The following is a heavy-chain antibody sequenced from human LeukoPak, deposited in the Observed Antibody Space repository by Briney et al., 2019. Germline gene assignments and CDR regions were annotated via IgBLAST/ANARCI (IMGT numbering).Heavy chain of an antibody. Sequence: GGSLRLSCAASGFTFSNYVLSWVRQVPGKGLEWVSGITGSGGSTYYADSVKGRFTISRDNSKNTLYLQMNSLRAEDTAVYFCAKDDGGSVTTTDFENWGQGTLVTVSS. CDR2: ITGSGGST. V-gene: IGHV3-23*01. CDR1: GFTFSNYV. CDR3: AKDDGGSVTTTDFEN. J-gene: IGHJ4*02. D-gene: IGHD4-17*01.